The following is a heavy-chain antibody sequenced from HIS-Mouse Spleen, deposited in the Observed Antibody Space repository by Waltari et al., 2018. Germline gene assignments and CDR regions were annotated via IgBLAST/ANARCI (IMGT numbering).Heavy chain of an antibody. J-gene: IGHJ4*02. CDR1: GFTFSSYG. V-gene: IGHV3-30*18. CDR3: AKDKHHAFDY. Sequence: QVQLVESGGGVVQPGRSLRLSCAASGFTFSSYGMHWVRQAPGKGLEWVEVISYDGSNKYSADSVKGRFTISRDNSKNTLYLQMNSLRAEDTAVYYCAKDKHHAFDYWGQGTLVTVSS. CDR2: ISYDGSNK.